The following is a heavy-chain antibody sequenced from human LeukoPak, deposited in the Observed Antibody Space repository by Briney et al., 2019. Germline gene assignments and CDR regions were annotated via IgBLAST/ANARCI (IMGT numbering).Heavy chain of an antibody. V-gene: IGHV4-39*01. CDR1: GGSISTSDYY. CDR2: IYYNGNT. D-gene: IGHD1-14*01. Sequence: SGTLSLTCTVSGGSISTSDYYWAWIRRPPGKGLEWIANIYYNGNTYYSPSLKSRVTISIDTSRNQFSLRVNSVTAADSAVYYCATLRKPGSFAPWGQGTLVTVSS. J-gene: IGHJ5*02. CDR3: ATLRKPGSFAP.